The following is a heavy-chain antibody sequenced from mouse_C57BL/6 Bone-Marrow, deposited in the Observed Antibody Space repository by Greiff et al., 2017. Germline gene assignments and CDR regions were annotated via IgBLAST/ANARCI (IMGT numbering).Heavy chain of an antibody. CDR3: DRRRSYSSFAY. Sequence: QVQLQQSGAELAKPGASVKLSCKASGYTFTSYWMHWVKQRPGQGLEWIGYINPSSGYTKYNQKFKDKATLTADKSSSTAYMQLSSMTSEDSVFYCCDRRRSYSSFAYWGQGTLVTVSA. CDR1: GYTFTSYW. J-gene: IGHJ3*01. D-gene: IGHD1-1*01. V-gene: IGHV1-7*01. CDR2: INPSSGYT.